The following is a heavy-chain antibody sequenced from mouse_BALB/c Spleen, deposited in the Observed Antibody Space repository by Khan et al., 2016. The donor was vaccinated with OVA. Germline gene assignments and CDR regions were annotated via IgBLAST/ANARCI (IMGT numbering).Heavy chain of an antibody. CDR3: ARYDNLCYFDV. CDR2: ILPGSGNT. V-gene: IGHV1-9*01. Sequence: QVQLQQSGAELMKPGASVKISCKATGYTFSSYWIEWVKQRPGHGLEWIGEILPGSGNTNYNEKFKGKATFTADTSSNTAYMQLSSLTSEDSAVYYGARYDNLCYFDVWGAGTTVTVSS. CDR1: GYTFSSYW. J-gene: IGHJ1*01. D-gene: IGHD2-3*01.